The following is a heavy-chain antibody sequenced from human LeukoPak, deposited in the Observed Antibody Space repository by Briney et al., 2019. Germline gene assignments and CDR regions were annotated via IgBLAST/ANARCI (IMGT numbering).Heavy chain of an antibody. Sequence: GGSLRLSCAASGFTVSSNDMSWVRQAPGKGLEWVSVIYSGGRTFYADSVKGRFTISRDISKNTLYLQMNSLRAEDTAVYYCARGYCSSISCYVDYWGQGTLVTVSS. V-gene: IGHV3-53*05. CDR2: IYSGGRT. CDR3: ARGYCSSISCYVDY. D-gene: IGHD2-2*01. CDR1: GFTVSSND. J-gene: IGHJ4*02.